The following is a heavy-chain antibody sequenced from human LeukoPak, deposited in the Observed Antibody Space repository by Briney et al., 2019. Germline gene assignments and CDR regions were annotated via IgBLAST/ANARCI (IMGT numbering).Heavy chain of an antibody. V-gene: IGHV1-69*02. D-gene: IGHD3-10*01. Sequence: ASVKVSCKASGGTFSSYTISWVRQAPGQGLEWMGRIIPILGIANYAQKFQGRVTITADKSTSTAYMELSSLRSEDTAVYYCARVGGVRGVKRYYMDVWGKGTTVTVSS. CDR1: GGTFSSYT. J-gene: IGHJ6*03. CDR3: ARVGGVRGVKRYYMDV. CDR2: IIPILGIA.